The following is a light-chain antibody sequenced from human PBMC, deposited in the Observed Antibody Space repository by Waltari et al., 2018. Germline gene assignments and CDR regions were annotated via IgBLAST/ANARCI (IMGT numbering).Light chain of an antibody. V-gene: IGLV3-21*02. CDR2: DDR. CDR1: NIGSDS. J-gene: IGLJ2*01. Sequence: SYVLTQPLSLSAAPRQTARITCGGTNIGSDSVNWYQQKQGEAAGLLRYDDRDRPSGNPERFSGAKYGNTATLTSSRVEVGEEADYYCHVWESSRHHVVFGGGTKLTVL. CDR3: HVWESSRHHVV.